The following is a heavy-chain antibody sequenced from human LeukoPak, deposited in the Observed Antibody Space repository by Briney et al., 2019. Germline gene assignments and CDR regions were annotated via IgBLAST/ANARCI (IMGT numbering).Heavy chain of an antibody. CDR3: ARDPMVAGYFDY. CDR1: GYSISSGYY. Sequence: SETLSLTCAVSGYSISSGYYWGWIRQPPGKGLEWIGSIYHSGSTCYNPSLKSRATISIDTSKNQFSLNLSSVTAADTAMYYCARDPMVAGYFDYWGQGTLVTVSS. J-gene: IGHJ4*02. V-gene: IGHV4-38-2*02. CDR2: IYHSGST. D-gene: IGHD3-10*01.